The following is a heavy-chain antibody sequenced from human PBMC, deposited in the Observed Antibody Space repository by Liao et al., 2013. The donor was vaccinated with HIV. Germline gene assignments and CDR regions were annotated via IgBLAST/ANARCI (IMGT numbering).Heavy chain of an antibody. V-gene: IGHV4-34*02. CDR1: GGTFSSYQ. CDR3: GIVRAESSYLFTGFDF. J-gene: IGHJ4*02. Sequence: QVRIQQWGAGLLKPSETLSLTCAVYGGTFSSYQWTWIRQPPGKGLEWIGEINYYGATSYNPSLLRRVAISIDTSKNTFSLKLTSVSAADTAVYYCGIVRAESSYLFTGFDFWGQGSRVTVSS. CDR2: INYYGAT. D-gene: IGHD3-10*01.